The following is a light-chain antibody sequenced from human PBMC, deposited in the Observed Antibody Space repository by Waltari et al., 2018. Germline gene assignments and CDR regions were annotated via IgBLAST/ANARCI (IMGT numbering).Light chain of an antibody. CDR2: WAS. CDR3: QQSYSTPFT. V-gene: IGKV4-1*01. J-gene: IGKJ5*01. Sequence: VMTQSPDSLAVSLGERATINCKSSQNLLFNSNNKNYLTWYQQKPGQPPKLLIYWASTRESGVPDRFSGSGSGTDFTLTITSLQAEDVAVYYCQQSYSTPFTFGQGTRLEIK. CDR1: QNLLFNSNNKNY.